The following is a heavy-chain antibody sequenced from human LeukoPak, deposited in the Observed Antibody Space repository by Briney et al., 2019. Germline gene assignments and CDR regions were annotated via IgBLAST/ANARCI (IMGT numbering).Heavy chain of an antibody. D-gene: IGHD6-13*01. CDR2: INHSGST. V-gene: IGHV4-34*01. CDR1: GGSISSYY. CDR3: ASLAQTAATKLSH. J-gene: IGHJ4*02. Sequence: SETLSLTCTVSGGSISSYYWSWIRQPPGKGLEWIGEINHSGSTNYNPSPKSRVTISVDTSKNQFSLKLSSVTAADTAVYYCASLAQTAATKLSHWGQGTLVTVSS.